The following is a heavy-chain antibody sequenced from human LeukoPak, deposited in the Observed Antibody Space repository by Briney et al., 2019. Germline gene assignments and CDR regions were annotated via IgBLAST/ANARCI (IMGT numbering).Heavy chain of an antibody. CDR3: AKDHGITMIVVVIAEAFDY. V-gene: IGHV3-30*18. Sequence: PGRSLRLSCAAAGFIFSSYSMHWVRQAPGKGLEWVAVISYDGSNKYYPDSVRGRFTISRDNSKNTLYLQMNSLRAEDTAVYYCAKDHGITMIVVVIAEAFDYWGQGTLVTVSS. D-gene: IGHD3-22*01. CDR1: GFIFSSYS. J-gene: IGHJ4*02. CDR2: ISYDGSNK.